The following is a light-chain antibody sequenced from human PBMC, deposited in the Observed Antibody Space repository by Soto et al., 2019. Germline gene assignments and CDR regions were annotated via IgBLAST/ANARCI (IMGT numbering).Light chain of an antibody. Sequence: QSALTQPASVSGSPGQSITISCTGTSSDVGGYNYVSWYQQHPGKAPKLIIYEVRNRPSGVSNRFSASKSGNMASLTISGVQAEDEADYYCSSYTSISTYVFGTGTKLTIL. CDR1: SSDVGGYNY. CDR3: SSYTSISTYV. J-gene: IGLJ1*01. V-gene: IGLV2-14*01. CDR2: EVR.